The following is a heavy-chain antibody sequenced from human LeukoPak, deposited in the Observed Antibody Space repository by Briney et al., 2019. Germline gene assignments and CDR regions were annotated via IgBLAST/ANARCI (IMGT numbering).Heavy chain of an antibody. CDR2: ISHSGST. CDR3: ARNRVGETTFDY. V-gene: IGHV4-4*02. Sequence: PSGTLSLTCVVSGGSISSNNGWSWVRQPPGKGLEWIAEISHSGSTGYNPSLKSQVTISVDKSKDHSSLELSYVTGADTAVYYCARNRVGETTFDYWGQGTLVSVSS. CDR1: GGSISSNNG. J-gene: IGHJ4*02. D-gene: IGHD1-14*01.